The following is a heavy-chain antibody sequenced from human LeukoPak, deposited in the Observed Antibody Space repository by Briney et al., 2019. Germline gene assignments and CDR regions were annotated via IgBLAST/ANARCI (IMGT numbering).Heavy chain of an antibody. V-gene: IGHV3-23*01. D-gene: IGHD6-19*01. J-gene: IGHJ4*02. CDR2: ISGSGGST. Sequence: GASVKVSCKASGGTFSSYAMSWVRQAPGKGLEWVSAISGSGGSTYYADSVKGRFTISRDNSKNTLYLQMNSLRAEDTAVYYCAKRLGAVAATDYFDYWGQGTLVTVSS. CDR1: GGTFSSYA. CDR3: AKRLGAVAATDYFDY.